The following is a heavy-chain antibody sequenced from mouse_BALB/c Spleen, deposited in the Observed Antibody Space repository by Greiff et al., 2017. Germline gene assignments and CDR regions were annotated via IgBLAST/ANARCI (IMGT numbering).Heavy chain of an antibody. CDR1: GFSLTSYG. V-gene: IGHV2-9*02. Sequence: VQLQQSGPGLVAPSQSLSITCTVSGFSLTSYGVHWVRQPPGKGLEWLGVIWAGGSTNYNSALMSRLSISKDNSKSQVFLKMNSLQTDDTAMYYCARESDYYGYLYAMDYWGQGTSVTVSS. CDR3: ARESDYYGYLYAMDY. CDR2: IWAGGST. D-gene: IGHD1-2*01. J-gene: IGHJ4*01.